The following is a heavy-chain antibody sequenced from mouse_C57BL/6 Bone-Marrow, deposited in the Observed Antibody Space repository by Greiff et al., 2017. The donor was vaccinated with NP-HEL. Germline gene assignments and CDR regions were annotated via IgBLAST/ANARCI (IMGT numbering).Heavy chain of an antibody. V-gene: IGHV10-1*01. CDR2: IRSKSNNYAT. D-gene: IGHD2-10*02. J-gene: IGHJ1*03. Sequence: EVMLVESGGGLVQPKGSLKLSCAASGFSFNTYAMNWVRQAPGKGLEWVARIRSKSNNYATYYADSVKDRFTISRDDSESMLYLQMNNLKTEDTAMYYCVRPYRVYGKGGNWYFDVWGTGTTVTVSS. CDR3: VRPYRVYGKGGNWYFDV. CDR1: GFSFNTYA.